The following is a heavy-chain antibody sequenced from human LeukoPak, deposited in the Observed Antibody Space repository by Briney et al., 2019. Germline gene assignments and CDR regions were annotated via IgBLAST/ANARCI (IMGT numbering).Heavy chain of an antibody. D-gene: IGHD6-19*01. CDR2: MNPNSGNT. J-gene: IGHJ6*03. Sequence: ASVKVSCKASGYTFTSYDINWVRQATGQGLEWMGWMNPNSGNTGYAQKFQGRVTITRSTSISTAYMELSSLRSEDTAVYYCARVRWIEEHSGWPRDYYYYMDVWGKGTTVTVSS. V-gene: IGHV1-8*03. CDR1: GYTFTSYD. CDR3: ARVRWIEEHSGWPRDYYYYMDV.